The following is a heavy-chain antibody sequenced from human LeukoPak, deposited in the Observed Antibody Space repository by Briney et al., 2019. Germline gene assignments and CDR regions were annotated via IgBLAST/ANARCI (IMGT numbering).Heavy chain of an antibody. CDR1: GYTFTSYY. CDR3: ARNGEMATIEVGISLSYFDY. Sequence: ASVKVSCKASGYTFTSYYMHWVRQAPGQGLEWMGIINPSGGSTSYAHKFQGRVTMTRDTSTSTVYMELSSLISEDTAVYYCARNGEMATIEVGISLSYFDYWGQGTLVTVSS. D-gene: IGHD5-24*01. V-gene: IGHV1-46*01. CDR2: INPSGGST. J-gene: IGHJ4*02.